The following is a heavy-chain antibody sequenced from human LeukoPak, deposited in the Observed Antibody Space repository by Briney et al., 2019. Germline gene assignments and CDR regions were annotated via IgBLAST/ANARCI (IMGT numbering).Heavy chain of an antibody. D-gene: IGHD1-26*01. CDR2: VHKSGST. V-gene: IGHV4-4*02. CDR1: TGSTTSNW. Sequence: SETLSLTCAVSTGSTTSNWWSWVRQPPGKGLEWIGEVHKSGSTNYYPSLQSRVTISIDKSKNQIALELTSVTAADPAVYYCAREIVGAPTPGAYWGQGILVTVSS. CDR3: AREIVGAPTPGAY. J-gene: IGHJ4*02.